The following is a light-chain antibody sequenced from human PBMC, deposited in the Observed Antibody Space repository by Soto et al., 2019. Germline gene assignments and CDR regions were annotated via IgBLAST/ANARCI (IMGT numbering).Light chain of an antibody. CDR1: QSISYW. CDR3: HSGS. Sequence: DIQMTQSPSTLSASVGDRVTITCRASQSISYWVAWYQQKPGKVPKLLIYDATSLASGVPSRFSGSGSGTDFSLPISSLQPVDFATYYCHSGSFGQGTKVEIK. J-gene: IGKJ1*01. V-gene: IGKV1-5*01. CDR2: DAT.